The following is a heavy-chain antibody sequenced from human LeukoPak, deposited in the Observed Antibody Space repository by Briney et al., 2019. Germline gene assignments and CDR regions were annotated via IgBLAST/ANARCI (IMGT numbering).Heavy chain of an antibody. V-gene: IGHV3-7*01. CDR3: ARDGSAIFGVGHDY. CDR2: IKQDGSEK. J-gene: IGHJ4*02. D-gene: IGHD3-3*01. Sequence: QPGGSLRLSCAASGFTFSSYWMSWVRQAPGKGPEWVANIKQDGSEKYYVDSVKGRFTISRDNAKNSLYLQMNSLRAEDTAVYYCARDGSAIFGVGHDYWGQGTLVTVSS. CDR1: GFTFSSYW.